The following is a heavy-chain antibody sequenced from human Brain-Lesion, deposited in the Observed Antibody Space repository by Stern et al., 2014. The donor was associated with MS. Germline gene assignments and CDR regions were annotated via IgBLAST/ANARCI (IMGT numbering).Heavy chain of an antibody. CDR1: GGAVSSGDRY. CDR2: ISYSGNT. V-gene: IGHV4-30-4*08. CDR3: ARVTEFLRFFYPDY. Sequence: VQLVESGPGLVKPSQTLSLTCTVSGGAVSSGDRYWSWIRQPPEKGLEGIGYISYSGNTYYNPSLESRVTISMDRSKNQFSLKLRSVTAADTAVYYCARVTEFLRFFYPDYWGQGIRVTVSS. D-gene: IGHD3-3*01. J-gene: IGHJ4*02.